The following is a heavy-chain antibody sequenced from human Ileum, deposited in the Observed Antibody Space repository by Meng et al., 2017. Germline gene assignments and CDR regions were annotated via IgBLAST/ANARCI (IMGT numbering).Heavy chain of an antibody. J-gene: IGHJ4*02. CDR3: AFDF. CDR1: GFPFSFYA. Sequence: EVQLLQSGGGLVESGGSLRLSCAASGFPFSFYAMGWVRQAPGQGLELVSAISASGDSTYYADSVKGRFTVSRDNSKYTLYLQMESLRAEDTAMYYCAFDFWGQGTLVTVPS. V-gene: IGHV3-23*01. CDR2: ISASGDST.